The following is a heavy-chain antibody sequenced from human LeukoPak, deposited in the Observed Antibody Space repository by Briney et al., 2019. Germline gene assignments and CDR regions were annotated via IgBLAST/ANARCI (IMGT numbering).Heavy chain of an antibody. V-gene: IGHV3-30*04. Sequence: GGSLRLSCAASGFTFSTYAMHWVRQAPGKGLEWVAVISYDGSSKYYADSVKGRFTISRDNAKNSLYLQMNSLRAEDTAVYYCARLGGYSGYDGGFDYWGQGTLVTVSS. J-gene: IGHJ4*02. CDR3: ARLGGYSGYDGGFDY. CDR2: ISYDGSSK. CDR1: GFTFSTYA. D-gene: IGHD5-12*01.